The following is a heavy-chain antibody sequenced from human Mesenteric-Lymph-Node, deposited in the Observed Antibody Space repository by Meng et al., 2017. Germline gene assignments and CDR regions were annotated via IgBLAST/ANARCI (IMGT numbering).Heavy chain of an antibody. D-gene: IGHD3-10*01. J-gene: IGHJ4*02. CDR1: GYTFTSYA. CDR2: INTNTGNP. CDR3: ARDITGGSLWLGEHWVTLGFDY. Sequence: ASVKVSCKASGYTFTSYAMNWVRQAPGQGLEWMGWINTNTGNPTYAQGFTGRFVFSLDTSVSTAYLQISSLKAEDTAVYYCARDITGGSLWLGEHWVTLGFDYWGQGTLVTVSS. V-gene: IGHV7-4-1*02.